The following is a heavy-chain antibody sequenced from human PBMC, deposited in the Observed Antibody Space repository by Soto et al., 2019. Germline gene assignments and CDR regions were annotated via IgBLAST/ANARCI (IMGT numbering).Heavy chain of an antibody. CDR2: INPIVSMS. D-gene: IGHD3-10*01. CDR3: AASYGSGYRAFDY. V-gene: IGHV1-69*02. CDR1: GDTFSFYT. J-gene: IGHJ4*02. Sequence: QVQLVQSGTEVKKPGSSVKVSCKASGDTFSFYTINSVRQAPGLGLEWVGRINPIVSMSNYAQKFQGRVSMTADKSTSTAYTELRSLRSDDTAMYFCAASYGSGYRAFDYWGQGALVIVSS.